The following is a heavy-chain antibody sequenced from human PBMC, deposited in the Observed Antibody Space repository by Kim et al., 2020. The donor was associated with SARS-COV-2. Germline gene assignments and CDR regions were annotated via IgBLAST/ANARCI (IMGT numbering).Heavy chain of an antibody. J-gene: IGHJ4*02. D-gene: IGHD1-7*01. CDR2: IYYSGST. CDR3: ATMLNYGGFFDA. CDR1: GGSVSRASHY. V-gene: IGHV4-61*01. Sequence: SETLSLTCTVSGGSVSRASHYWSWIRQPPGKGLEWIGYIYYSGSTNYNPSLKSRVTLSVDTSRDQFSLWLTSVTAADTAVYYCATMLNYGGFFDAWGQG.